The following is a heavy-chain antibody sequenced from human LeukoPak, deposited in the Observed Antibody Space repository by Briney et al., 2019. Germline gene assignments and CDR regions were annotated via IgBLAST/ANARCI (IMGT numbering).Heavy chain of an antibody. Sequence: GGSLRLSCAASGFAFDDYAMHWVRQAPGKGLEWVCVVSGDATSTYYADSVKCRFTISRDNGKSSLYLQMDSLRPEDTALYYCAKGEIALAGNYFQYWGQGSLVTVSS. V-gene: IGHV3-43*02. CDR2: VSGDATST. CDR1: GFAFDDYA. D-gene: IGHD6-19*01. J-gene: IGHJ1*01. CDR3: AKGEIALAGNYFQY.